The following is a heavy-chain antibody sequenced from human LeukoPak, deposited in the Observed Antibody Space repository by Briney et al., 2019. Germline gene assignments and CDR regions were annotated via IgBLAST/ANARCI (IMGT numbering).Heavy chain of an antibody. CDR2: ISGSGDTT. D-gene: IGHD4-17*01. V-gene: IGHV3-23*01. J-gene: IGHJ4*02. CDR3: AKELTTERTPGVDS. CDR1: GFTFSSYS. Sequence: GGSLRLSCTASGFTFSSYSMSWVRQGPGTGLEWVSAISGSGDTTFYADSVKGRFTISRDNSKKTLYLQVNSLRAEDTAVYFCAKELTTERTPGVDSWGQGTLSPSPQ.